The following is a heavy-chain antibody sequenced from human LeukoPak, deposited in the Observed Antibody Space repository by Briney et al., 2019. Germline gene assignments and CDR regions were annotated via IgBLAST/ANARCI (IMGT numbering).Heavy chain of an antibody. D-gene: IGHD2-15*01. CDR2: IRYDESNK. J-gene: IGHJ4*02. Sequence: PGGSLRLSCAASGFTFSSYGMHWVPQAPGKGLEGVAFIRYDESNKYYADSVKGRFTISRDNSKNTLYLQMNSLRGEDTAVYYCAKDRFCSGGSCYADYWGQGSLVTVSS. CDR3: AKDRFCSGGSCYADY. CDR1: GFTFSSYG. V-gene: IGHV3-30*02.